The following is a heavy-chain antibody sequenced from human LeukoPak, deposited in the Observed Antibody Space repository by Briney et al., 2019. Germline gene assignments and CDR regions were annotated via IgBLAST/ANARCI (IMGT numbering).Heavy chain of an antibody. D-gene: IGHD5-24*01. CDR3: ARIGDNYGAASDY. V-gene: IGHV3-64*04. CDR1: GFTFSRYG. Sequence: PGGSLRLSCSASGFTFSRYGMHWVRQAPGKGLEYVSAIVSNGDSTYYADSVKGRFTISRDNAKNTLYLKMNSLRAEDTAVYYCARIGDNYGAASDYWGQGTLVTVSS. CDR2: IVSNGDST. J-gene: IGHJ4*02.